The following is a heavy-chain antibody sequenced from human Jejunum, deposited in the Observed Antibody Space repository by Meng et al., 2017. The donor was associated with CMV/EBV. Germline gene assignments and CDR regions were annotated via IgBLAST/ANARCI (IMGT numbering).Heavy chain of an antibody. CDR3: ARDWRGPTFTFQRGVMNWLDP. V-gene: IGHV1-2*02. D-gene: IGHD3-10*01. J-gene: IGHJ5*02. CDR2: INPKNGDT. Sequence: YMHWVRKAPGQGLEWMAWINPKNGDTHYAQKFQDRVTLTSDPSINTAYMELSSLTSEDTALYYCARDWRGPTFTFQRGVMNWLDPWGQGTLVTVSS. CDR1: Y.